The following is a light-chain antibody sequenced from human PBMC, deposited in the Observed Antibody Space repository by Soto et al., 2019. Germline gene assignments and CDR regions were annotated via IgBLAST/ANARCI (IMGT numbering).Light chain of an antibody. J-gene: IGLJ2*01. Sequence: QAVVTQSPSASASLGASVKLTCTLSGGHSSYAIAWHQQQSEKAPRYLMKLDSDGSHYKGDGIPDRFSGSSSGAERYLTISSLQSEDEADYYCQTWATGDVVFGGGTQLTVL. CDR2: LDSDGSH. CDR3: QTWATGDVV. CDR1: GGHSSYA. V-gene: IGLV4-69*01.